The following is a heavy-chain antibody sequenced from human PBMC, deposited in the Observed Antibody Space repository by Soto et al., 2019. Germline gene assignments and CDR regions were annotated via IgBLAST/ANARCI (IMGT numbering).Heavy chain of an antibody. J-gene: IGHJ6*02. CDR2: IDPGDSDT. CDR1: GYSFTSYL. Sequence: XESLKIAFEGSGYSFTSYLIAWVRQMPGKGVEWMGIIDPGDSDTRYSPSFQGQVTISADKSISTAYLQWSSLKASDTAMYYCARHSTLQNYDILTGLSYYYYYYGMDVWGQGTTVTVSS. D-gene: IGHD3-9*01. V-gene: IGHV5-51*01. CDR3: ARHSTLQNYDILTGLSYYYYYYGMDV.